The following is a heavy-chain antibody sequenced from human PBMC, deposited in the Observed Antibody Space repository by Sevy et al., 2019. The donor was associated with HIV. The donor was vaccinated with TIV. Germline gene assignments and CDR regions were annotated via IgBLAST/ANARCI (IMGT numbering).Heavy chain of an antibody. D-gene: IGHD1-26*01. CDR1: GFTFSRYD. Sequence: GGSLRLSCAASGFTFSRYDMHWVRQATGKGLEWVSSIGTAGDTYYPGSVKDRFTISRENAKKSLYLQMNSLRAGDTAVYYCARGTRYSGSYYLGDDAFDIWGQRTMVTVSS. CDR3: ARGTRYSGSYYLGDDAFDI. CDR2: IGTAGDT. V-gene: IGHV3-13*01. J-gene: IGHJ3*02.